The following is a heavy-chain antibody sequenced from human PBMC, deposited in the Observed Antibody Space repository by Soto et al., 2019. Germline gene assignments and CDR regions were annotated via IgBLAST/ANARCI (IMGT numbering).Heavy chain of an antibody. Sequence: PGGSLRLSCAASGFTFSSYWMSWVRQAPGKGLEWLANIKQDGSEKYYVDSVKGRFTISRDNAKNSLYLQMNSLRAEDTAVYYCARDLTSSYYGMDVWGQGTTVTVSS. J-gene: IGHJ6*02. CDR2: IKQDGSEK. CDR1: GFTFSSYW. CDR3: ARDLTSSYYGMDV. D-gene: IGHD2-2*01. V-gene: IGHV3-7*03.